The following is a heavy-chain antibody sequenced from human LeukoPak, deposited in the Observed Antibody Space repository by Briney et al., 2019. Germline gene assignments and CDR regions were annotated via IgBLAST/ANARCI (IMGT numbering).Heavy chain of an antibody. Sequence: GGSLRLSCAASGFTFSSYGMHWVRQAPGKGLEWVAFIRYDGSNKYYADSVKGRFTISRDNSKNTLYLQMNSLRAEDTAMYYCAKGLIVGATTSAYWGQGTLVTVSS. D-gene: IGHD1-26*01. CDR1: GFTFSSYG. CDR2: IRYDGSNK. V-gene: IGHV3-30*02. CDR3: AKGLIVGATTSAY. J-gene: IGHJ4*02.